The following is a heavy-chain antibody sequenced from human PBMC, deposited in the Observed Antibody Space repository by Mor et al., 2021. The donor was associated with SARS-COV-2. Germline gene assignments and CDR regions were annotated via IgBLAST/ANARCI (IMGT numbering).Heavy chain of an antibody. J-gene: IGHJ3*02. V-gene: IGHV3-21*01. Sequence: ADSVKGRFTISRDNAKNSLSLQMNSLRAEDTAVYYCARDSGQGYYYQSSGDTAAFDIWGQGTMVTVSS. CDR3: ARDSGQGYYYQSSGDTAAFDI. D-gene: IGHD3-22*01.